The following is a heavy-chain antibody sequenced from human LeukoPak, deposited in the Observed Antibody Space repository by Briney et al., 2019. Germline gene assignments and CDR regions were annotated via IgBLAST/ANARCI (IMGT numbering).Heavy chain of an antibody. D-gene: IGHD3-22*01. CDR1: GYTFTSYY. CDR3: ARAPVPYYYDSSGSFDAFDI. V-gene: IGHV1-46*01. J-gene: IGHJ3*02. Sequence: ASVKVSCKASGYTFTSYYMHWVRQAPGQGLEWMGIINPSGGSTSYAQKFQGRVTMTRDMSTSTVYMELSSLRSEDTAVYYCARAPVPYYYDSSGSFDAFDIWGQGTMVTVSS. CDR2: INPSGGST.